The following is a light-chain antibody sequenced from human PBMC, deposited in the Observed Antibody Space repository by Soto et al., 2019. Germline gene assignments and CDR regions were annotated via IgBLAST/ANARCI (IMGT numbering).Light chain of an antibody. CDR3: HQYGSTPGT. CDR1: QSVSSSY. V-gene: IGKV3-20*01. CDR2: GAS. J-gene: IGKJ3*01. Sequence: EIVLTQSPGTLSLSPGERATLSCRASQSVSSSYLAWYQQKPGQAPRLLIYGASSRATGISDRFSGSGSGTDFTLSISRLEPEDFAVYYCHQYGSTPGTFGPGTRVDIK.